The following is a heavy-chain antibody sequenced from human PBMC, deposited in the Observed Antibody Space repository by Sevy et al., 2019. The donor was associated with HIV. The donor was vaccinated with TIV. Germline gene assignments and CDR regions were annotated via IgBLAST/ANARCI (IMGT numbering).Heavy chain of an antibody. CDR1: GFTFSSYA. CDR2: ISSNGGST. CDR3: VKDSAPIFGVVIAYFDY. V-gene: IGHV3-64D*06. Sequence: GGSLRLSCSASGFTFSSYAMHWVRQAPGKGLEYVSAISSNGGSTYYADSVKGRFTISRDNSKNTRYLQMSSLRVGDTAVYYCVKDSAPIFGVVIAYFDYWGQGTLVTVSS. D-gene: IGHD3-3*01. J-gene: IGHJ4*02.